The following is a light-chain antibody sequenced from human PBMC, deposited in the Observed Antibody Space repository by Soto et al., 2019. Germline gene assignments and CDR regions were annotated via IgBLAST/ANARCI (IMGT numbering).Light chain of an antibody. CDR3: QQSYSTPRT. Sequence: DIQMTQSPSSLSASVGYSVTITCRASQSISSYLNWYQQKPGKAPKLLIYSASSLQSVVPSRFSGSGSGTDFTLTISSLQPEDFATYYCQQSYSTPRTFGQGTKVEIK. CDR2: SAS. V-gene: IGKV1-39*01. J-gene: IGKJ1*01. CDR1: QSISSY.